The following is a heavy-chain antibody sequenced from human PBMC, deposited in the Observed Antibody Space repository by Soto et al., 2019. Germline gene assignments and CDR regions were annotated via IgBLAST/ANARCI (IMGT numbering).Heavy chain of an antibody. Sequence: QVQLVESGGGVVQPGRSLRLSCAASGFTFSSYGMHWVRQAPGKELEWVAVISYDGSNKYYADSVKGRFTISRDNSKNTLYLQMNSLRAEDTAVYYCAKDHVAVAGSDTYFDYWGQGTLVTVSS. CDR2: ISYDGSNK. J-gene: IGHJ4*02. D-gene: IGHD6-19*01. V-gene: IGHV3-30*18. CDR1: GFTFSSYG. CDR3: AKDHVAVAGSDTYFDY.